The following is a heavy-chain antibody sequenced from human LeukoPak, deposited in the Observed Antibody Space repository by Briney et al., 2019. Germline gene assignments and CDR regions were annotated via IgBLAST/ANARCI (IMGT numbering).Heavy chain of an antibody. D-gene: IGHD2-15*01. CDR1: GFTFSSYW. J-gene: IGHJ5*02. CDR2: IKQDGSEK. Sequence: PGGSLRLSCAASGFTFSSYWMSWVRQAPGKGLEWVANIKQDGSEKYYVDSVKGRFTISRDNAKNSLYLQMNSLRAEDTAVYYCAREKCYSRGSCYRSNWFDPWGQGTLVTVSS. CDR3: AREKCYSRGSCYRSNWFDP. V-gene: IGHV3-7*01.